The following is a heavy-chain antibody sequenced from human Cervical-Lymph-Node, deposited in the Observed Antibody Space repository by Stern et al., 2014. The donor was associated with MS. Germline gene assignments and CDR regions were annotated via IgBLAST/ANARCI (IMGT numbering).Heavy chain of an antibody. V-gene: IGHV4-59*01. D-gene: IGHD6-25*01. CDR1: GGSISSYY. J-gene: IGHJ4*02. Sequence: QVQLQESGPGLVKPSETLSLTCTVSGGSISSYYWSWIRQPPGKGLEWIGYIYYSGSTNYNPSLKSRVTISVDTSKNQFSLKLSSVTAADTAVYYCARGAADGHDYWGQGTLVTVSS. CDR2: IYYSGST. CDR3: ARGAADGHDY.